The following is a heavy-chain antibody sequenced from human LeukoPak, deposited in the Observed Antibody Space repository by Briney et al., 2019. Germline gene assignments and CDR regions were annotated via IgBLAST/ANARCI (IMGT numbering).Heavy chain of an antibody. CDR3: ARALKVVTVHDAFDI. D-gene: IGHD2-21*02. Sequence: ASVKVSCKAPGYTFTSYGISWVRQAPGQGLEWMGWISAYNGNTNYAQKLQGRVTMTTDTSTSTAYMELRSLRSDDTAVYYCARALKVVTVHDAFDIWGQGTMVTVSS. CDR2: ISAYNGNT. J-gene: IGHJ3*02. V-gene: IGHV1-18*01. CDR1: GYTFTSYG.